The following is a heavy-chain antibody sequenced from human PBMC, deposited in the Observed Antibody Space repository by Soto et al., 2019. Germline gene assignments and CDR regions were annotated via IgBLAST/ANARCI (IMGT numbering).Heavy chain of an antibody. D-gene: IGHD3-22*01. V-gene: IGHV4-31*03. Sequence: QVQLQEAGPGLVKPSQTLSLTCTVSGGSISSGGYYWSWIRQHPGKGLEWIGYIYYSGSTYYNPTLKSRVTISVDTSKNHFSLKLSSVTAADTAVYYCARVRSYYDSSGYAFDIWGQGTMVTVSS. CDR1: GGSISSGGYY. CDR2: IYYSGST. J-gene: IGHJ3*02. CDR3: ARVRSYYDSSGYAFDI.